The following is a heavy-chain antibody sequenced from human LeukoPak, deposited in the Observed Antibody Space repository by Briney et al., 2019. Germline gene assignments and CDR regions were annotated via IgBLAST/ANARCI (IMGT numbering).Heavy chain of an antibody. Sequence: GGSLRLSCAASGFTFSSYAMSWVRQAPGKGLEWVSAISGSGGSTYYADSVKGRFTISRDNSKSTLYLQMNSLRAEDTAVYYCAKGTTRGPRENAFDIWGQGTMVTVSS. CDR1: GFTFSSYA. V-gene: IGHV3-23*01. CDR3: AKGTTRGPRENAFDI. J-gene: IGHJ3*02. D-gene: IGHD1-7*01. CDR2: ISGSGGST.